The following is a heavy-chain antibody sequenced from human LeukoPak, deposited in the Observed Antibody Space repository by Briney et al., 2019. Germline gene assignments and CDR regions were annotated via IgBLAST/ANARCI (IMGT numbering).Heavy chain of an antibody. CDR3: ARDGPGFGETPDAFDL. J-gene: IGHJ3*01. CDR2: IYYSGST. CDR1: GRSFSSYY. D-gene: IGHD3-10*01. Sequence: WDTLSLTCTVSGRSFSSYYWRWIRQPPGKGLEWIGYIYYSGSTNYNPSLKSRVTISVNTYKNQFSLKLSSVTAAYRAVYDCARDGPGFGETPDAFDLWGQGTMVTVSS. V-gene: IGHV4-59*01.